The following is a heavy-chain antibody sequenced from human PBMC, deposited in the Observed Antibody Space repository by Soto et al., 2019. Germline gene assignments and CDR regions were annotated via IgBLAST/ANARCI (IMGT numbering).Heavy chain of an antibody. D-gene: IGHD2-2*01. CDR2: INHSGST. J-gene: IGHJ5*02. CDR3: GRKGGVWDNVVGPGGKYNWFDP. Sequence: PSETLSLTCAVYGGSFSGYYWSWIRQPPGKGLEWIGEINHSGSTNYNPSLKSRVTISVDTSKNQFSLKLSSVTAADTAVYYCGRKGGVWDNVVGPGGKYNWFDPLGPGNPGHRLL. V-gene: IGHV4-34*01. CDR1: GGSFSGYY.